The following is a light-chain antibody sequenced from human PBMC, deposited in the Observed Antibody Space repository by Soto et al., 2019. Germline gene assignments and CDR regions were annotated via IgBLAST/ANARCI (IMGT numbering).Light chain of an antibody. CDR3: QQYYGTSIT. Sequence: DIVMTQSPDSLAVSLGERATINCKSSQTVLHSPNNRNHLAWYQQKPGQPPKLLIYWASTREAGVPDRFSGSGSGTDFTLTISSLQAEDVAVYYCQQYYGTSITFGGGTKVDIK. CDR1: QTVLHSPNNRNH. CDR2: WAS. V-gene: IGKV4-1*01. J-gene: IGKJ4*01.